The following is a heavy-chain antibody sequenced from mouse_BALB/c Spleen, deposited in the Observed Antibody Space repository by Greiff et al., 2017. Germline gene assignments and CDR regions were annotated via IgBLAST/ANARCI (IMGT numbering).Heavy chain of an antibody. V-gene: IGHV2-5-1*01. CDR2: IWRGGST. CDR1: GFSLTSYG. Sequence: QVQLQQSGPSLVQPSQSLSITCTVSGFSLTSYGVHWVRQSPGKGLEWLGVIWRGGSTDYNAAFMSRLSITKDNSKSQVFFKMNSLQADDTAIYYCAKEIYYYGSSYVWYFDVWGAGTTVTVSS. D-gene: IGHD1-1*01. CDR3: AKEIYYYGSSYVWYFDV. J-gene: IGHJ1*01.